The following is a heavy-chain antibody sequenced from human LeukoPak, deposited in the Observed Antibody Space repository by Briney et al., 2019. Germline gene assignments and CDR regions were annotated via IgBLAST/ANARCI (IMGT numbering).Heavy chain of an antibody. Sequence: PSETLSLTCTVSGYSISSGYYWGWIRQPPGKGLEWIGSIYHSGGTYYNPSLKSRVTISVDTSKNQFSLKLSSVTAADTAVYYCAREEGRWLRVGGYWGQGTLVTVSS. J-gene: IGHJ4*02. CDR3: AREEGRWLRVGGY. V-gene: IGHV4-38-2*02. CDR2: IYHSGGT. CDR1: GYSISSGYY. D-gene: IGHD5-12*01.